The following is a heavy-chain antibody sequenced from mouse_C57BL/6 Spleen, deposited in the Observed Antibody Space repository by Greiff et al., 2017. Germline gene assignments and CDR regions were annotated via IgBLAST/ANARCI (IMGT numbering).Heavy chain of an antibody. CDR1: GYSITSGYY. Sequence: EVKLVESGPGLVKPSQSLSLTCSVTGYSITSGYYWNWIRQFPGNKLEWMGYISYDGSNNYNPSLKNRISITRDTSKNQFFLKLNSVTTEDTATYYCAREAYGYDDGVFAYWGQGTLVTVSA. J-gene: IGHJ3*01. CDR3: AREAYGYDDGVFAY. D-gene: IGHD2-2*01. CDR2: ISYDGSN. V-gene: IGHV3-6*01.